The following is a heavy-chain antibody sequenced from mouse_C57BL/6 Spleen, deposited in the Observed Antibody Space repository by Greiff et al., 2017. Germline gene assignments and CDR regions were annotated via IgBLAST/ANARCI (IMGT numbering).Heavy chain of an antibody. CDR3: ARGDYGSSYDY. Sequence: QVHVKQPGAELVKPGASVKMSCKASGYTFTSYWITWVKLRPGQGLEWIGDIYPGSGSTNYNEKFKSKATLTVDTSSSTAYMQLSSLTSEDSAVYYCARGDYGSSYDYWGQGTTLTVSS. J-gene: IGHJ2*01. CDR2: IYPGSGST. D-gene: IGHD1-1*01. V-gene: IGHV1-55*01. CDR1: GYTFTSYW.